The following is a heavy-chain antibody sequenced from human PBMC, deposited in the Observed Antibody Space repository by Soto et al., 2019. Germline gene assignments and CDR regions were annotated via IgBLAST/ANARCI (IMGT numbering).Heavy chain of an antibody. CDR2: IKQDGSEK. V-gene: IGHV3-7*01. CDR3: ARDQGSGAVAVPYYFDY. J-gene: IGHJ4*02. D-gene: IGHD6-19*01. Sequence: GGSLRLPCAASGFTFSSYWMSWVRQAPGKGLEWVANIKQDGSEKYYVDSVKGRFTISRDNAKNSLYLQMNSLRAEDTAVYYCARDQGSGAVAVPYYFDYWGQGTLVTVSS. CDR1: GFTFSSYW.